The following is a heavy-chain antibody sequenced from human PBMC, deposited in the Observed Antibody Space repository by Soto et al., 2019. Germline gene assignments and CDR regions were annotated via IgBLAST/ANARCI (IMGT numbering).Heavy chain of an antibody. V-gene: IGHV1-2*04. CDR1: GCTFTGYC. CDR2: SNPKSGGT. D-gene: IGHD6-19*01. Sequence: QVQLVQSGAEVEKPGASVKVSCKASGCTFTGYCMHWVRQAPGQGPELMGWSNPKSGGTNHAQKFHGWVTMTRNTSISTAYMEVTRKRSDDTAVYYAARARSSIAGADHDAFDIWGQGTMVTVSS. CDR3: ARARSSIAGADHDAFDI. J-gene: IGHJ3*02.